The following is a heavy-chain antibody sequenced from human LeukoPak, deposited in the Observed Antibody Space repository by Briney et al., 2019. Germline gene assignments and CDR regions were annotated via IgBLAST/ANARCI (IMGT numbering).Heavy chain of an antibody. D-gene: IGHD6-19*01. J-gene: IGHJ4*02. Sequence: PGGSLRLSCAASGFTFSSYIMNWVRQAPGKGLEWISYINSISSAIDYADSVKGRFTISRDNAKNSLYLQMNSLRDEDTAVYYCARDWQWHSDSWGQGTLVTVSS. CDR3: ARDWQWHSDS. CDR1: GFTFSSYI. CDR2: INSISSAI. V-gene: IGHV3-48*02.